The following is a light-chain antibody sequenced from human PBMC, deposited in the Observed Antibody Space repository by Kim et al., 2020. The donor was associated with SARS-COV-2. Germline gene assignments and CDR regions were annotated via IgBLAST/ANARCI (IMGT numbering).Light chain of an antibody. V-gene: IGLV4-69*01. Sequence: ASVKLTCTLGSGHSSYAIAWHQQQPEKGPRYLMKLNSDGSHSKGDGIPDRFSGSSSGAERYLTISSLQSEDEADYYCQTWGTGIWVFGGGTQLIVL. CDR1: SGHSSYA. CDR3: QTWGTGIWV. J-gene: IGLJ3*02. CDR2: LNSDGSH.